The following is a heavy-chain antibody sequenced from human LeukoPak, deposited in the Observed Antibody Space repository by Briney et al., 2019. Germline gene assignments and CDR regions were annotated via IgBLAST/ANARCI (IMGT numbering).Heavy chain of an antibody. J-gene: IGHJ6*02. Sequence: GGSLRLSCAASGFTFSSSWLHWVRQAPGKGLVWVSRINSVGTSTVYADSVRGRFTISRDDANNMLYLQMNGLRVEDTAIYYCAKDFPHYYEVPHGMDVWGQGTTVTV. CDR3: AKDFPHYYEVPHGMDV. V-gene: IGHV3-74*01. D-gene: IGHD3-22*01. CDR1: GFTFSSSW. CDR2: INSVGTST.